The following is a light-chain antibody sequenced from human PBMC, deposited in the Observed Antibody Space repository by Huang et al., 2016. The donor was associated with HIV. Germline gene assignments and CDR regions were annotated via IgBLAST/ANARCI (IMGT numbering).Light chain of an antibody. Sequence: EIVMTQSPDTLSVSPGERATLSCRASQSVRGKLAWYQQKPGQAPRLLLHATSTRAAVVPARFSGSGSGTEFTLTISSLQSEDCGVYYCQQYESWPPLTFGGGTKVEIK. V-gene: IGKV3-15*01. CDR3: QQYESWPPLT. CDR2: ATS. J-gene: IGKJ4*01. CDR1: QSVRGK.